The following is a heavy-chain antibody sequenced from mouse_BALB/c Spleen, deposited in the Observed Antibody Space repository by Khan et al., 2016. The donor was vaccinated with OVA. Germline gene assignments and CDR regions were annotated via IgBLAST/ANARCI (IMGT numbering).Heavy chain of an antibody. D-gene: IGHD2-3*01. Sequence: QVQLQQSGPELVKPGASVKMSCKASGYTFTYYVITWVKQRTGQGLEWIGAIYPGSDNAYYNERFKGKATLTADKSSNTTHMQLSSLTSEDSAVYFCARGDGYYVYFDYWGQGTTLTVSS. V-gene: IGHV1-81*01. CDR3: ARGDGYYVYFDY. J-gene: IGHJ2*01. CDR2: IYPGSDNA. CDR1: GYTFTYYV.